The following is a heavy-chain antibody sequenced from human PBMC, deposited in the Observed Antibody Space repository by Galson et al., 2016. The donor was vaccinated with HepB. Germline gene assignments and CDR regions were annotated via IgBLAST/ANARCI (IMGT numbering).Heavy chain of an antibody. CDR2: IGTAGDT. Sequence: SLRLSCAASGFTFSSYDMHWVRQATGKGLEWVSAIGTAGDTYYPGSVKGRFTISRENAKNSLYLQMNTLRAEDTAVYYCARGGLGYCSGGSCSLGDYGMDVWGRGTTVTVSS. CDR1: GFTFSSYD. J-gene: IGHJ6*02. CDR3: ARGGLGYCSGGSCSLGDYGMDV. D-gene: IGHD2-15*01. V-gene: IGHV3-13*01.